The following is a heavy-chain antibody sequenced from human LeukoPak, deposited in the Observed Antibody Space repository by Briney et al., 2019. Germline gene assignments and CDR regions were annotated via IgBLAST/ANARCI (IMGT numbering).Heavy chain of an antibody. J-gene: IGHJ6*02. CDR2: ISYDGSNK. CDR3: ATTTVTTRTYYYGMDV. CDR1: GFTFSSYA. D-gene: IGHD4-17*01. V-gene: IGHV3-30-3*01. Sequence: GGSLRLSCAASGFTFSSYAMHWVRQAPGKGLEWVAVISYDGSNKYYADSVKGRFTISRDNSKNTLYLQMNSLRAEDTAVYYCATTTVTTRTYYYGMDVWGQGTTVTVSS.